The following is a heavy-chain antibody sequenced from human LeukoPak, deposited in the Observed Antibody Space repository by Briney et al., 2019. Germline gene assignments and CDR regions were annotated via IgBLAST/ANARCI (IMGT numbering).Heavy chain of an antibody. D-gene: IGHD2-2*01. CDR3: ARGRRYCSSTSCYSGFDY. CDR2: ISHSGST. J-gene: IGHJ4*02. Sequence: SETLSLTCAVYGGSFSGYYWSWIRQPPGKGLEWIGEISHSGSTNYNPSPKSRVTISVDTSKNQFSLKLSSVTAADTAVYYCARGRRYCSSTSCYSGFDYWGQGTLVTVSS. CDR1: GGSFSGYY. V-gene: IGHV4-34*01.